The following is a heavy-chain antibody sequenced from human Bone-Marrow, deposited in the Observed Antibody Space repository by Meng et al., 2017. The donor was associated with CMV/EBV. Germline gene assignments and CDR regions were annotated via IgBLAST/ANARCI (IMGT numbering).Heavy chain of an antibody. V-gene: IGHV4-59*11. D-gene: IGHD6-6*01. CDR1: GGSISSHY. CDR2: IYYSGST. Sequence: SETLSLTCSVSGGSISSHYWSWIRQPPGKGLEWIGNIYYSGSTNYNPSLKSRVTISVDTSKNQFSLKLSSVTAADTAVYHCAGDGIAYSSSSGFDYWGQGTLVTVSS. CDR3: AGDGIAYSSSSGFDY. J-gene: IGHJ4*02.